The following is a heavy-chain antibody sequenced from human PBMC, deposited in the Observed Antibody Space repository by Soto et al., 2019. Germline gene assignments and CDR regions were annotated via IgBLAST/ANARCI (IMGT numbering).Heavy chain of an antibody. CDR2: IRQDGGQI. J-gene: IGHJ5*02. V-gene: IGHV3-7*05. D-gene: IGHD2-8*01. CDR1: GFTFSSYW. CDR3: ARWTVSANNWFDP. Sequence: EVQLVESGGGLVLPGGPLRLSCAASGFTFSSYWMTWVRQAPGKGLEWVANIRQDGGQIDYVDSVKGRFTISRDNAKNSLYLQMNSLRAEDTAVYYCARWTVSANNWFDPWGQGTLVTVSS.